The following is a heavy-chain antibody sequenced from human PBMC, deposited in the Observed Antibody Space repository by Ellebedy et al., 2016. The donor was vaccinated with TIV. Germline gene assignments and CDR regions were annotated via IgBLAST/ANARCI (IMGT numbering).Heavy chain of an antibody. J-gene: IGHJ6*03. CDR3: ARRYMDV. V-gene: IGHV3-7*01. CDR2: IKQDGSAK. Sequence: GGSLRLXCAASGFTSSSYWMQWVRQAPGKGLEWVANIKQDGSAKYYVDSVKGRFTISRDNAKNSVYLQMNNLRAEDTAVYYCARRYMDVWGRGTTVTVSS. CDR1: GFTSSSYW.